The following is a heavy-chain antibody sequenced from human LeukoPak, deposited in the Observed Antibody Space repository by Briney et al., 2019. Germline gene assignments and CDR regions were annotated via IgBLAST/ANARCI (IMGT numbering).Heavy chain of an antibody. D-gene: IGHD2-8*01. J-gene: IGHJ3*02. CDR2: INSDGSST. V-gene: IGHV3-74*01. CDR3: ARVQGHPPNGLDI. Sequence: PGGSLRLSCAASGFTFSSYWMHWVRQAPGKGLVWVSRINSDGSSTSYADSVKGRFTISRDNAMNTLYLQMNSLRAEDTAVYYCARVQGHPPNGLDIWGQGTMVTVSS. CDR1: GFTFSSYW.